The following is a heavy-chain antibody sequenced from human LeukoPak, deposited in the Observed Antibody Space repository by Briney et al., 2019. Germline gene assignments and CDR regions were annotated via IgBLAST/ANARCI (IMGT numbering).Heavy chain of an antibody. CDR3: SSSTAIGY. J-gene: IGHJ4*02. Sequence: PGGSLRLSCAASGFTFSNYEMNWVRQAPGKGLEWVSYISSSGRTIYYADSVKGRFTISRDHAKNSLYLQMSSLRTEDTAVYYCSSSTAIGYWGQGTLVTVSS. V-gene: IGHV3-48*03. CDR2: ISSSGRTI. CDR1: GFTFSNYE.